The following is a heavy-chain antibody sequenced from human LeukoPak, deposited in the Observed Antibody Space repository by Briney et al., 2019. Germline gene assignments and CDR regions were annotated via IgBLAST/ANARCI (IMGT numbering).Heavy chain of an antibody. CDR2: INHNGNVN. V-gene: IGHV3-7*03. CDR3: ARSSYSSSSSV. J-gene: IGHJ3*01. CDR1: GFTFSSYW. D-gene: IGHD6-6*01. Sequence: GGSLRLSCAASGFTFSSYWMNWARQAPGKGLEWVASINHNGNVNYYVDSVKGRFTISRDNAKNSLYLQMSNLRAEDTAVYFCARSSYSSSSSVWGQGTMVTVSS.